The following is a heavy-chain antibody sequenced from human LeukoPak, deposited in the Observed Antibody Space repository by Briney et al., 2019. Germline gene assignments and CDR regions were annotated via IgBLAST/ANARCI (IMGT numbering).Heavy chain of an antibody. V-gene: IGHV3-15*07. CDR1: GFTFSNAW. CDR3: ARDIRESGLDFWSGYYYYYYGMDV. D-gene: IGHD3-3*01. J-gene: IGHJ6*02. Sequence: RAGGSLRLSCAASGFTFSNAWMNWVRQAPGKGLEWVGRIKSKTDGGTTDYAAPVKGRFTISRDDSKNTLYLQMNSLKTEDTAVYYCARDIRESGLDFWSGYYYYYYGMDVWGQGTTVTVSS. CDR2: IKSKTDGGTT.